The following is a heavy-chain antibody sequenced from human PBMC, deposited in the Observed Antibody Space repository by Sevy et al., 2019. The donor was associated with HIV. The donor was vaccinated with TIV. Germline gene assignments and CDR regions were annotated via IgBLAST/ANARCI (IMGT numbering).Heavy chain of an antibody. CDR3: ARGPPDGSYDYFDY. J-gene: IGHJ4*02. CDR1: GFTFSSYN. V-gene: IGHV3-21*01. CDR2: ISGSSNYI. D-gene: IGHD1-26*01. Sequence: GESLKISCVASGFTFSSYNMNWVRQAPGKGLEWVSSISGSSNYIYYADSMKGRFTISRDNAKNSLYLQTNSLRAEDTAVYYCARGPPDGSYDYFDYWGQGTLVTVSS.